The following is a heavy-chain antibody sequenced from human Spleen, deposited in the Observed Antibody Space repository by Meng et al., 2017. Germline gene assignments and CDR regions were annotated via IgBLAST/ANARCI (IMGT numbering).Heavy chain of an antibody. Sequence: GGSLRLSCAASGFTFSTYTMNCVRQAPGKGLEWVSSISSGSGYIYFADSLKGRFTISRDNAKNSLFLQMNSLRAEDTAVYYCARRTQLGIDYWGQGTLVTVSS. CDR3: ARRTQLGIDY. CDR2: ISSGSGYI. J-gene: IGHJ4*02. CDR1: GFTFSTYT. V-gene: IGHV3-21*01. D-gene: IGHD7-27*01.